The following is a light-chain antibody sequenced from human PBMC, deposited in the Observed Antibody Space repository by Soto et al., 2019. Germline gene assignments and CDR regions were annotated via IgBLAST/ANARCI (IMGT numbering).Light chain of an antibody. V-gene: IGLV3-21*04. J-gene: IGLJ2*01. CDR2: YDS. CDR3: QVWDSSSDHLVV. CDR1: NIGSKS. Sequence: SYELTQPPSVSVALGKTARITCGGNNIGSKSVHWYQQKPGQAPVLVIYYDSDRPSGIPERFSGSNSGNTATLTISRVEAGDEADYYCQVWDSSSDHLVVFGGGTKLTVL.